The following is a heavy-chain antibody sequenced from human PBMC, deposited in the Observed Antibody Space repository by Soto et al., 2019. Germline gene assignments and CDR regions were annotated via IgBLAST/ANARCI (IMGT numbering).Heavy chain of an antibody. D-gene: IGHD5-18*01. Sequence: PGGSLRLSCAASGFTFDDYTMHWVRQAPGKGLEWVSLISWDGGSTYYADSVKGRFTISRDNSKNSLYLQMNSLRTEDTALYYCEKENGYSSVNYGMDVWGQGTTVTVSS. V-gene: IGHV3-43*01. J-gene: IGHJ6*02. CDR1: GFTFDDYT. CDR3: EKENGYSSVNYGMDV. CDR2: ISWDGGST.